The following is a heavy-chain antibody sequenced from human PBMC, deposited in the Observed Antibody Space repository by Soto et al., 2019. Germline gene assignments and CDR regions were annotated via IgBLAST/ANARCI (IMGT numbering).Heavy chain of an antibody. J-gene: IGHJ3*02. Sequence: SXTLSLTCTVSGGSSSSGDYYCSWILQPRGKGLEWIGYIYYSGSTYYNPSLKSRVTISVDTSKNQFSLKLSSVTAADTAVYYCAIGNYDSSFYAFDIWGQGTMVTVSS. CDR1: GGSSSSGDYY. CDR3: AIGNYDSSFYAFDI. V-gene: IGHV4-31*03. CDR2: IYYSGST. D-gene: IGHD3-22*01.